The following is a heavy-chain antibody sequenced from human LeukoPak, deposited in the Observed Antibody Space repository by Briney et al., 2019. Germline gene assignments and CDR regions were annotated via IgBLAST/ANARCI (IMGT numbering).Heavy chain of an antibody. D-gene: IGHD1-26*01. V-gene: IGHV3-11*01. CDR1: GFTFSDYY. Sequence: PGGSLRLSCAASGFTFSDYYMSWIRQAPGKGLEWVSYISSSGSTIYYADSVKGRFTISRDNAKNSLYLQMNSLRAEDTAVYYCARDQVWELRRPLDVWGQGTTVTVSS. CDR2: ISSSGSTI. CDR3: ARDQVWELRRPLDV. J-gene: IGHJ6*02.